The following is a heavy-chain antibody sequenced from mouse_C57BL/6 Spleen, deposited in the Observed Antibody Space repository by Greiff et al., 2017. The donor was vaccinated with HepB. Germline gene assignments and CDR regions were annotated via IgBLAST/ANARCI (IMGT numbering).Heavy chain of an antibody. V-gene: IGHV1-66*01. D-gene: IGHD3-2*02. CDR2: IYPGSGNT. J-gene: IGHJ3*01. Sequence: QVQLQQSGPELVKPGASVKISCKASGYSFTSYYIHWVKQRPGQGLEWIGWIYPGSGNTKYNEKFKGKATLTADKSSSTAYMQLSSLTSEDSAVYYCACTAAQAMFAYWGQGTLVTVSA. CDR3: ACTAAQAMFAY. CDR1: GYSFTSYY.